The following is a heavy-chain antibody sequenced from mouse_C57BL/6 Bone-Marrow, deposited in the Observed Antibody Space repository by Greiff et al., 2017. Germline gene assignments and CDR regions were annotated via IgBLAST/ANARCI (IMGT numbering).Heavy chain of an antibody. CDR2: IYPRSGNT. CDR1: GYTFTSYG. Sequence: QVQLQQSGAELARPGASVKLSCKASGYTFTSYGISWVKQRTGQGLEWIGEIYPRSGNTYYNEKFKGKATLTADKSSSTAYMELRSLTSEDSAVYFCARSGKLGRGFAYWGQGTLVTVSA. V-gene: IGHV1-81*01. D-gene: IGHD4-1*01. CDR3: ARSGKLGRGFAY. J-gene: IGHJ3*01.